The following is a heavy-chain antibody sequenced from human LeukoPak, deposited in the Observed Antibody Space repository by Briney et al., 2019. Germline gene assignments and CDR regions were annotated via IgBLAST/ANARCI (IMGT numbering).Heavy chain of an antibody. D-gene: IGHD3-22*01. V-gene: IGHV3-20*04. J-gene: IGHJ4*02. CDR2: INWNGGST. CDR3: AKDTEITMIVVVTYFDY. Sequence: PGGSLRLSCADSGFTFDDYGMSWVRQAPGKGLEWVSGINWNGGSTGYADSVKGRFTISRDNAKNSLYLQMNSLRAEDTAVYYCAKDTEITMIVVVTYFDYWGQGTLVTVSS. CDR1: GFTFDDYG.